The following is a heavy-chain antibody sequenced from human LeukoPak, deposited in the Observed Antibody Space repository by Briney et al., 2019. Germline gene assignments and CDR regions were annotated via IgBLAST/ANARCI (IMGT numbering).Heavy chain of an antibody. CDR2: ISSSASTI. CDR3: ARAFKHYYYGSGSYYTD. CDR1: GFTFSDHY. D-gene: IGHD3-10*01. J-gene: IGHJ4*02. Sequence: GGSLRLSCAASGFTFSDHYMDWVRQAPGKGLEWVSYISSSASTIYYADSVKGRFTISRDNAKNSLYLQMNSLRAEDTAVYYCARAFKHYYYGSGSYYTDWGQGTLVTVSS. V-gene: IGHV3-11*04.